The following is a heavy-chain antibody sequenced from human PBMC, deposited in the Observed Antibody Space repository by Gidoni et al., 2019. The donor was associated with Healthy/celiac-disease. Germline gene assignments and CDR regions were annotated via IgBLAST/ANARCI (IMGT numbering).Heavy chain of an antibody. CDR1: GFPFSSYG. Sequence: QVQLVESGGGVVQPGRSLRLSCAASGFPFSSYGMHWVRQAPGKGLEWGAVISYDGSKKYYADSVKGRFTISRDNSKNTLYLQMNSLRAEDTAVYYCANNEDGSGSYIGYWGQGTLVTVSS. CDR3: ANNEDGSGSYIGY. D-gene: IGHD3-10*01. J-gene: IGHJ4*02. V-gene: IGHV3-30*18. CDR2: ISYDGSKK.